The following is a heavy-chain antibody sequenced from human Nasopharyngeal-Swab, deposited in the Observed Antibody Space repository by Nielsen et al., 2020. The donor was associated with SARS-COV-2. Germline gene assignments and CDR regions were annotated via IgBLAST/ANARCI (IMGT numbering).Heavy chain of an antibody. CDR2: IYRCDTT. J-gene: IGHJ2*01. D-gene: IGHD2-21*01. CDR3: ARDVPRGGECYESDWYFDL. Sequence: GGSLRLSCAASGFSVSGNYMSWVRQAPGKGLEWVSVIYRCDTTYYADYLKCRFTISRYNYKNTVYLQMNILRAVDTALYYCARDVPRGGECYESDWYFDLWGRGTLVTVSS. V-gene: IGHV3-66*03. CDR1: GFSVSGNY.